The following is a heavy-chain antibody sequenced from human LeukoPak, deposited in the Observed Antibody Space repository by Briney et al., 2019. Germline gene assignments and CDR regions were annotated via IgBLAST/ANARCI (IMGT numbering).Heavy chain of an antibody. J-gene: IGHJ5*02. D-gene: IGHD3-22*01. CDR1: GYTFSRHG. Sequence: ASVKVSCKASGYTFSRHGISWLRQAPGQGLEWMGWISCYDGDTNNAQKFQGRVTVTKDTSASTTYMELRSLTSDDTAVYYCARDPGSSIGLKNWLDPWGQGTLVTVSS. CDR2: ISCYDGDT. CDR3: ARDPGSSIGLKNWLDP. V-gene: IGHV1-18*04.